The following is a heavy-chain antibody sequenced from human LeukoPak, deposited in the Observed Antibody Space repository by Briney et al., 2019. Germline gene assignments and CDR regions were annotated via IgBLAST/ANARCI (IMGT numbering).Heavy chain of an antibody. CDR3: ARGYCSSTSCYMDV. D-gene: IGHD2-2*01. Sequence: KPGASVKVSCKASGHTSTTYAIHWVRQAPGQGLEWMGWINAGNGNIKYSQKFQGRVTITGDTSASTAYMELSSLRSEDTAVYYCARGYCSSTSCYMDVWGQGTTVT. CDR1: GHTSTTYA. CDR2: INAGNGNI. J-gene: IGHJ6*02. V-gene: IGHV1-3*01.